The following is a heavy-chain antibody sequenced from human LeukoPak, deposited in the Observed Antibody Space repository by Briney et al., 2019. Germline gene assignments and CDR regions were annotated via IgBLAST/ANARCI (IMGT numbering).Heavy chain of an antibody. Sequence: SETLSLTCTVSGDSISSGGHYWGWVRQTPGKRLEGIGNIYFSGDTSFNPSLKSRLTMSVDTSKNQLFLNLDSVTAADTAVYYCARDSGFWLYWGQGTLVTVSS. CDR1: GDSISSGGHY. CDR2: IYFSGDT. D-gene: IGHD3-22*01. CDR3: ARDSGFWLY. V-gene: IGHV4-39*07. J-gene: IGHJ4*02.